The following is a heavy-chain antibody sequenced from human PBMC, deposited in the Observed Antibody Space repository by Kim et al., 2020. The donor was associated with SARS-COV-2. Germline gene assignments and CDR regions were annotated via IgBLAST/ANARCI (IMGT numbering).Heavy chain of an antibody. CDR2: IKSKTDGGTT. Sequence: GGSLRLSCAASGFTFSNAWMSWVRQAPGKGLEWVGRIKSKTDGGTTDYAAPVKGRFTISRDDSKNTLYLQMNSLKTEDTAVYYCTTVEAEWGVNYFDYWGQGTLVTVSS. CDR3: TTVEAEWGVNYFDY. J-gene: IGHJ4*02. D-gene: IGHD1-26*01. CDR1: GFTFSNAW. V-gene: IGHV3-15*01.